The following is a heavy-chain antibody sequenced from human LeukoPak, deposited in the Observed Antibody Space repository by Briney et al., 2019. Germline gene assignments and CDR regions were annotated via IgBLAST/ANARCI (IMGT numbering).Heavy chain of an antibody. CDR1: GGSISSSSYY. J-gene: IGHJ4*02. V-gene: IGHV4-39*07. D-gene: IGHD3-9*01. Sequence: SETLSLTCTVSGGSISSSSYYWGWIRQPPGKGLEWIGSIYYSGSTYYNPSLKSRVTISVDTSKNQFSLKLSSVTAADTAVYYCARGEGETYYDILTGLKFDYWGQGTLVTVSS. CDR2: IYYSGST. CDR3: ARGEGETYYDILTGLKFDY.